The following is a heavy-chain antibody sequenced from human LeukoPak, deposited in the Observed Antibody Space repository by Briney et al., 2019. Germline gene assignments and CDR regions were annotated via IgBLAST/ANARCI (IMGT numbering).Heavy chain of an antibody. D-gene: IGHD3-22*01. J-gene: IGHJ6*03. Sequence: SETLSLTCAVYGGSFSGYYWSWIRQPPGKGLEWIGEINHSGSTNYNPSLKSRVTISVDTSKNQFSLKLSSVTAADTAVYYCARVSGYYDSSGYPLKYYYYMDVWGKGTTVTISS. CDR1: GGSFSGYY. V-gene: IGHV4-34*01. CDR2: INHSGST. CDR3: ARVSGYYDSSGYPLKYYYYMDV.